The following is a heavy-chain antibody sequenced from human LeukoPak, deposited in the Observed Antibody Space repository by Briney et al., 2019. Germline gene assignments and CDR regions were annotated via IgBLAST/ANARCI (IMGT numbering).Heavy chain of an antibody. D-gene: IGHD3-22*01. J-gene: IGHJ4*02. Sequence: SETLSLTCAVYGGSFSGYYWSWIRQPPGKGLEWIGEISHSGSTTYNPSLRSRVTISGDTSKKQFSLKLSSVTAADTAVYYCVTYYYGSSAPKRNYWGQGILVTVSS. V-gene: IGHV4-34*01. CDR2: ISHSGST. CDR3: VTYYYGSSAPKRNY. CDR1: GGSFSGYY.